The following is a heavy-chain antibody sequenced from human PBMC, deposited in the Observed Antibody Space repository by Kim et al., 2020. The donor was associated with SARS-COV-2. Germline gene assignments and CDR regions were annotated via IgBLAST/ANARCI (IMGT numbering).Heavy chain of an antibody. CDR2: ISYDGSNK. D-gene: IGHD6-13*01. V-gene: IGHV3-30*18. CDR3: AKEKRYSSSWYKDYGMDV. CDR1: GFTFSSYG. Sequence: GGSLRLSCAASGFTFSSYGMHWVRQAPGKGLEWVAVISYDGSNKYYADSVKGRFTISRDNSKNTLYLQMNSLRAEDTAMYYCAKEKRYSSSWYKDYGMDVWGQGTTVTVSS. J-gene: IGHJ6*02.